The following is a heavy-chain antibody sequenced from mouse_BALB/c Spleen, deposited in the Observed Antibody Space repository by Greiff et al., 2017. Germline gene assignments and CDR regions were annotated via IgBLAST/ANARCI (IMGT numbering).Heavy chain of an antibody. CDR3: ARSGEGYYGYDGYAMDY. Sequence: QVQLQQSGPELVRPGVSVKISCKGSSYTFTDYAMHWVKQSHAKSLEWIGVISTYYGNTNYNQKFKGKATMTVDKSSSTAYMELARLTSEDSAVYYCARSGEGYYGYDGYAMDYWGQGTSVTVSS. D-gene: IGHD2-2*01. J-gene: IGHJ4*01. CDR2: ISTYYGNT. V-gene: IGHV1-67*01. CDR1: SYTFTDYA.